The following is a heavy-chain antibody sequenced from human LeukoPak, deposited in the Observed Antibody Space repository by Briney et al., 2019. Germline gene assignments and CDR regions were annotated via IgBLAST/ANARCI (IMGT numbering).Heavy chain of an antibody. CDR2: IKQDGSEK. CDR1: GFTSSSYW. J-gene: IGHJ4*02. D-gene: IGHD4-17*01. Sequence: GGSLRLSCAASGFTSSSYWMSWVRQAPGKGLEWVANIKQDGSEKYYVDSVKGRFTISRDNAKNSLYLQMNSLRAEDTAVYYCARGLAMVTTAYFDYWGQGTLVTVSS. V-gene: IGHV3-7*01. CDR3: ARGLAMVTTAYFDY.